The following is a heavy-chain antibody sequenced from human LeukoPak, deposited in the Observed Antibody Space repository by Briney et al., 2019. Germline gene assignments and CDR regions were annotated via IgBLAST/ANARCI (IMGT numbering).Heavy chain of an antibody. CDR2: ISSSGSTI. Sequence: GGSLRLSCAASGITFSDYYMSWIRQAPGKGLEWVSYISSSGSTIYYADSVKGRFTISRDNAKNSLYLQTNSLRAEDTAVYYCVRVFGNHYSSGVYYYYYYMDVWVKGTTVTVSS. V-gene: IGHV3-11*01. D-gene: IGHD3-22*01. CDR1: GITFSDYY. J-gene: IGHJ6*03. CDR3: VRVFGNHYSSGVYYYYYYMDV.